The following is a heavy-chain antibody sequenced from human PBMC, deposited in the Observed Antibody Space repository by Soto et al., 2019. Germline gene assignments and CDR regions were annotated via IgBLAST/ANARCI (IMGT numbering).Heavy chain of an antibody. J-gene: IGHJ6*02. D-gene: IGHD3-9*01. CDR3: AAGDYDILTGPPYYYYYGMDV. CDR1: GFTFTSSA. CDR2: IVVGSGNT. Sequence: SVKVSCKASGFTFTSSAVQWVRQARGQRLEWIGWIVVGSGNTNYAQKFQERVTITRDMSTSTAYMELSSLRSEDTAVYYCAAGDYDILTGPPYYYYYGMDVWGQGTTVTV. V-gene: IGHV1-58*01.